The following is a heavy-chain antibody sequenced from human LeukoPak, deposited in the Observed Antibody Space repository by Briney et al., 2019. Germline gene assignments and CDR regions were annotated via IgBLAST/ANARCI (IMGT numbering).Heavy chain of an antibody. D-gene: IGHD6-13*01. CDR2: ISYDGSNK. V-gene: IGHV3-30*18. CDR3: AKDQYSSSWNQIDY. Sequence: PGGSLRLSCAASGFTFSSYGMHWVRQAPGKGLEWVAVISYDGSNKYYADSVKGRFTISRDNSKNTLHLQMNSLRAEDTAVYYCAKDQYSSSWNQIDYWGQGTLVTVSS. J-gene: IGHJ4*02. CDR1: GFTFSSYG.